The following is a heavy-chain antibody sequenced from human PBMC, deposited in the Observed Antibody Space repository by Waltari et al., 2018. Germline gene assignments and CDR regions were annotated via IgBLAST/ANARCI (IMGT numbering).Heavy chain of an antibody. CDR1: GGSFSGYY. Sequence: QVQLQQWGAGLLKPSETLSLTCAVYGGSFSGYYWSWIRQPPGKGLEWIGEINHSGSTNSNPSLTSVVTISVDTSKNQFSLKLSSVTAADTAVYYCARLIAVAGREFNWFDPWGQGTLVTVSS. D-gene: IGHD6-19*01. CDR2: INHSGST. V-gene: IGHV4-34*01. CDR3: ARLIAVAGREFNWFDP. J-gene: IGHJ5*02.